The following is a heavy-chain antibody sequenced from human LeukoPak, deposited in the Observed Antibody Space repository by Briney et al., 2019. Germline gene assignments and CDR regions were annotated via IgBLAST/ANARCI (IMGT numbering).Heavy chain of an antibody. J-gene: IGHJ3*02. CDR2: IKRDASEK. Sequence: PGGSLRLSCAASGFTFRTYWMSWVRQAPGKGLEWVASIKRDASEKYYVDSVKGRFTISRDNAKNSLYLQMNSLRAEDTAVYYCVREASGGTKGVSGTFDIWGQGTMVTVSS. CDR3: VREASGGTKGVSGTFDI. D-gene: IGHD2-8*01. CDR1: GFTFRTYW. V-gene: IGHV3-7*01.